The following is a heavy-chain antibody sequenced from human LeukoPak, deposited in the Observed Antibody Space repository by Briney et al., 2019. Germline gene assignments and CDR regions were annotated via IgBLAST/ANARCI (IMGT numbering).Heavy chain of an antibody. CDR2: INPSGGSA. J-gene: IGHJ4*02. CDR1: GYTFTSFY. D-gene: IGHD6-6*01. Sequence: ASVKVSCKASGYTFTSFYMHWVRQAPGPGFEWMGIINPSGGSANYAQKFQGRVTMTRDMSTTTVYMELSSLKSEDTAVYYCARAMSGLAARPVGPDYWGQGTLVTVSS. CDR3: ARAMSGLAARPVGPDY. V-gene: IGHV1-46*01.